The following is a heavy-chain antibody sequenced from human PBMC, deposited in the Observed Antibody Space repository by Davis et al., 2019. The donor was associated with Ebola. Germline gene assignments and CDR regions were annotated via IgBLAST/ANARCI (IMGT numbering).Heavy chain of an antibody. Sequence: GESLKISCAASGFTLSDHYMDWVRQAPGKGLEWVGRTRNKANGHTTEYAASVKDRFTISRDDSKNSLYLQMNSLKTEDTAVYYCAGSLVGSDYYGMDVWGKGTTVTVSS. V-gene: IGHV3-72*01. CDR3: AGSLVGSDYYGMDV. CDR1: GFTLSDHY. D-gene: IGHD2-15*01. J-gene: IGHJ6*04. CDR2: TRNKANGHTT.